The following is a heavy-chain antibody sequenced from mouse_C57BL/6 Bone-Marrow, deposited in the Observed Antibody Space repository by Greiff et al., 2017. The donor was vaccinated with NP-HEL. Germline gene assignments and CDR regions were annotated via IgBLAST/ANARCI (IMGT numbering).Heavy chain of an antibody. V-gene: IGHV1-47*01. CDR1: GYTFTTYP. CDR2: FHPYNDDT. J-gene: IGHJ4*01. D-gene: IGHD2-1*01. Sequence: VQLQESGAELVKPGASVKMSCKASGYTFTTYPIEWMKQNHGKSLEWIGNFHPYNDDTKYNEKFKGKATLTVEKSSSKVYFELSRLTSDDSAVYYCARKDGNSYAMDYWGQGTSVTVSS. CDR3: ARKDGNSYAMDY.